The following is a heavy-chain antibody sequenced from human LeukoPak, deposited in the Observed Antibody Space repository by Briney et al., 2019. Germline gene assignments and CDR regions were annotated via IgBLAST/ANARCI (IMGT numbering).Heavy chain of an antibody. J-gene: IGHJ4*02. V-gene: IGHV4-59*01. CDR1: GGSISSYY. D-gene: IGHD2-15*01. CDR2: IYYSGST. Sequence: SETLSLTCTVSGGSISSYYWSWIRQPPGKGLEWIGYIYYSGSTNYNPSLKSRVTISVDTSKNQFSLKLSSVTAADTAVYYCARGYCSGGSCRSFDYWGQGTLVTVSS. CDR3: ARGYCSGGSCRSFDY.